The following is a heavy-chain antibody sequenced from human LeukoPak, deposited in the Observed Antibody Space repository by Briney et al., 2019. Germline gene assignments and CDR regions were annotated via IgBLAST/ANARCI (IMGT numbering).Heavy chain of an antibody. V-gene: IGHV4-59*08. CDR3: ARRHLSGYYFDY. J-gene: IGHJ4*02. CDR1: GGSISSYY. CDR2: IYYSGST. Sequence: SETLSLTCTVSGGSISSYYWSWIRQPPGKALEWIGYIYYSGSTNYHPSLKSRVTISVDTSKNQFSLKLSSVTAADTAVYYCARRHLSGYYFDYWGQGTLVTVSS. D-gene: IGHD3-10*01.